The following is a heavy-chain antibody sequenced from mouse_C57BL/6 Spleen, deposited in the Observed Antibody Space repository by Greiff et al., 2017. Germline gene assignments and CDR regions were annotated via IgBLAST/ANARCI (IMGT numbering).Heavy chain of an antibody. D-gene: IGHD1-1*01. Sequence: EVKLEESGGGLVKPGGSLKLSCAVSGFTFSDYGMHWVRLAPEKGLEWVSYISSGSSTIYSADTVKGRFTISSDNAKNTLFLQMTILRSEDTAIDSCARPGGSSLYWYFDVGGTGTTVTVSS. CDR2: ISSGSSTI. CDR3: ARPGGSSLYWYFDV. CDR1: GFTFSDYG. J-gene: IGHJ1*03. V-gene: IGHV5-17*01.